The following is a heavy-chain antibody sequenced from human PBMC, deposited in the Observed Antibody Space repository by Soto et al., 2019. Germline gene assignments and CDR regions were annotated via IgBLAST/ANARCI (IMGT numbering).Heavy chain of an antibody. J-gene: IGHJ4*02. CDR3: ASDTPKIILGAPTL. Sequence: SATLSLTCAVSGYSISSGYYWGWIRQSPGKWLEWIGTIYHYGSAHYNPSLKNRVTISIDTSKNQFSLKLASVTAADTAVYYCASDTPKIILGAPTLWGQGSLVTV. CDR2: IYHYGSA. D-gene: IGHD3-3*01. CDR1: GYSISSGYY. V-gene: IGHV4-38-2*01.